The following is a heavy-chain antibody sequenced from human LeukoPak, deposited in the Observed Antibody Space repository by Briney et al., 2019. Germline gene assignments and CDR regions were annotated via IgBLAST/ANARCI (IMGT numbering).Heavy chain of an antibody. CDR3: ARDAGIAAAGLDY. Sequence: PSETLSLTCTVSGGSISNYYWSWIRQPPGKGLEWIGYIYYSGSTYYNPSLKSRVTISVDTSKNQFSLKLSSVTAADTAVYYCARDAGIAAAGLDYWGQGTLVTVSS. V-gene: IGHV4-59*12. D-gene: IGHD6-13*01. CDR1: GGSISNYY. CDR2: IYYSGST. J-gene: IGHJ4*02.